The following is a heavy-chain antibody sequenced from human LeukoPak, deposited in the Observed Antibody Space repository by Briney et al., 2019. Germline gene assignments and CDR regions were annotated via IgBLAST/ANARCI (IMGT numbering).Heavy chain of an antibody. V-gene: IGHV3-7*01. CDR1: GFTFSSYW. D-gene: IGHD3-22*01. CDR3: AREKYYYDSSGYPQTMDV. Sequence: GGSLRLSCAASGFTFSSYWMSWVRQAPGKGLEWVANIKQDGSEKYYVDSVKGRFTISRDNAKNSLYLQMNSLRAEDTAVYYCAREKYYYDSSGYPQTMDVWGKGTTVTVSS. CDR2: IKQDGSEK. J-gene: IGHJ6*04.